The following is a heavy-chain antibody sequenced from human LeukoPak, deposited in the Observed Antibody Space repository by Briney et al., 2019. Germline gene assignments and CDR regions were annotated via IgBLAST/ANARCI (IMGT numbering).Heavy chain of an antibody. CDR2: IYSGGST. Sequence: PGGSLRLSCAASGFTVSSNYMSWVRQAPGKGLEWVSVIYSGGSTYYADSVKGRFTISRDNSKNTLYLQMNSLRAEDTAVYYCAREDCSGCSCSNDYWGQGTLVTVSS. D-gene: IGHD2-15*01. V-gene: IGHV3-66*02. CDR3: AREDCSGCSCSNDY. CDR1: GFTVSSNY. J-gene: IGHJ4*02.